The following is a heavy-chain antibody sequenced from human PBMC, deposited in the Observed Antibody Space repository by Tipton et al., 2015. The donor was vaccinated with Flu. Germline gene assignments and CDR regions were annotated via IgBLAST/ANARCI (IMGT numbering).Heavy chain of an antibody. D-gene: IGHD3-3*01. CDR2: IYYSGST. Sequence: TLSLTCTVSGGSISSYYWGWIRQPPGKGLEWIGYIYYSGSTNYNPSLKSRVTISVDTSKNQFSLKLSSVTAADTAVYYCARGLYYDFWSGTSLDWYFDLWGRGTLVTVSS. CDR3: ARGLYYDFWSGTSLDWYFDL. V-gene: IGHV4-59*01. CDR1: GGSISSYY. J-gene: IGHJ2*01.